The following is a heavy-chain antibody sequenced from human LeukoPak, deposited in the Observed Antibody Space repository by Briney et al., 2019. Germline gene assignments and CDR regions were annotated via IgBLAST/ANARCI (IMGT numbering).Heavy chain of an antibody. J-gene: IGHJ6*02. V-gene: IGHV1-69*13. CDR3: ASRYCASGVCSVTLYYYYGLHG. CDR1: GGTLSSLA. D-gene: IGHD2-8*01. Sequence: SVKVSCKASGGTLSSLAISWVRQAPGQGLEWMGGIIPILGTADIVQKFQGRLTLTADVSANTAYMELSSLRSEDTAVYYCASRYCASGVCSVTLYYYYGLHGWGQGTTVIVSS. CDR2: IIPILGTA.